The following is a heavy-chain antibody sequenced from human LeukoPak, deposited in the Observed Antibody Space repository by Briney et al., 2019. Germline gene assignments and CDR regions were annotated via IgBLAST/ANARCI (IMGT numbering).Heavy chain of an antibody. D-gene: IGHD3-16*01. CDR2: IYNSGNT. CDR3: ARQRGLHTLDY. V-gene: IGHV4-39*01. Sequence: SETLSLTCTVSGGSISSSTYYWGWIRQPPGKGLEWIGNIYNSGNTYYSPSLKSRVTISVDPSKNQFSLKLTSVTAAETAVYYCARQRGLHTLDYWGRGTLVTVSA. J-gene: IGHJ4*02. CDR1: GGSISSSTYY.